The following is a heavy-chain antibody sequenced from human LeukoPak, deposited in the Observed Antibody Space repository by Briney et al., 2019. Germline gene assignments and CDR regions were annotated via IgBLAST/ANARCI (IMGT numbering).Heavy chain of an antibody. J-gene: IGHJ4*02. CDR3: ARLQYYYDSSRPIFYY. V-gene: IGHV4-39*01. CDR2: MYYSGSI. Sequence: SETLSLTCTVSGGSISSSDYYWGWIRQPPRKGLEWIGSMYYSGSIYYNPSLKSRVTTSLDTSKNQFSLKLTSVTAADTAVYYCARLQYYYDSSRPIFYYWGQGTLVTVSS. D-gene: IGHD3-22*01. CDR1: GGSISSSDYY.